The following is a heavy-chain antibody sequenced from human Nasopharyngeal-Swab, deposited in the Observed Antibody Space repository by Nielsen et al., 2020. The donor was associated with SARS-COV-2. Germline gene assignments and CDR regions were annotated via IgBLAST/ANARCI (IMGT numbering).Heavy chain of an antibody. CDR1: GCPISSSSYY. D-gene: IGHD5-18*01. V-gene: IGHV4-39*07. Sequence: SETLSLTCTVSGCPISSSSYYWGWIRQPRGKGLEWIGSIYYSGSTYYNPSLKSRVTISVDTYKNQFSLKLSSVTAADTAVYYCARDRYPPHESTAMVLYYWFDPWGQGTLVTVSS. J-gene: IGHJ5*02. CDR2: IYYSGST. CDR3: ARDRYPPHESTAMVLYYWFDP.